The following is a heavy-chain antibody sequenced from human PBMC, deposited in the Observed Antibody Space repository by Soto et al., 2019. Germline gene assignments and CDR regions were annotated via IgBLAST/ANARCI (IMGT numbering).Heavy chain of an antibody. CDR1: GGTFSSYA. CDR3: ARVRLEGTTVTTSFAFDY. CDR2: IIPIFGTA. V-gene: IGHV1-69*13. J-gene: IGHJ4*02. D-gene: IGHD4-17*01. Sequence: GASVKVSCKASGGTFSSYAISWVRQAPGQGLEWMGGIIPIFGTANYAQKFQGRVTITADESMSTAYMELSSLRSEDTAVYYCARVRLEGTTVTTSFAFDYWGQGTLVTVSS.